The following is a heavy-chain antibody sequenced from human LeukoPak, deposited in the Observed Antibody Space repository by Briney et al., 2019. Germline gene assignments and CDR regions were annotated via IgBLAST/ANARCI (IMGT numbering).Heavy chain of an antibody. J-gene: IGHJ4*02. Sequence: SETLSLTCTVSGGSISGFYWSWIRQPPGKGLEWIGYIYYSGSTNYNPSLKSRVTISVDTSKNQFSLKLSSVTAADTAVYYCARGGVYYGDYVFDYWGQGTLVTVSS. D-gene: IGHD4-17*01. CDR3: ARGGVYYGDYVFDY. V-gene: IGHV4-59*01. CDR1: GGSISGFY. CDR2: IYYSGST.